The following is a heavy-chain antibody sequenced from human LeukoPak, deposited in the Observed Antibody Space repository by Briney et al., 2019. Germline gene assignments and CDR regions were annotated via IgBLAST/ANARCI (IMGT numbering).Heavy chain of an antibody. CDR3: AREPRGGNFFDI. Sequence: SETLSLTCAVYGGSFSDYCWSWIRQPPRQGLEWIGEIDHSGITNYNPSLKSRVTISVDTSKNQFSLRLSSVTAADTAVYYCAREPRGGNFFDIWGQGTMVTVSS. D-gene: IGHD3-16*01. CDR2: IDHSGIT. CDR1: GGSFSDYC. J-gene: IGHJ3*02. V-gene: IGHV4-34*01.